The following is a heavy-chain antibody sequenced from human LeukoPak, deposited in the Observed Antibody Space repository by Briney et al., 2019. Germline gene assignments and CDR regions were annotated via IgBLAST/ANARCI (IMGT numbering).Heavy chain of an antibody. CDR1: GYSFTHYA. CDR3: ARDPSNTSGWYIYFDF. J-gene: IGHJ4*02. D-gene: IGHD6-19*01. Sequence: ASVKDSCKTSGYSFTHYAISWVRQAPGQGLEWMGWISTYNGDTKYAQKLQGRFTMTSDTSTRTAYMELRSLTSDDTAVYYCARDPSNTSGWYIYFDFWGQGTLVTVSS. V-gene: IGHV1-18*01. CDR2: ISTYNGDT.